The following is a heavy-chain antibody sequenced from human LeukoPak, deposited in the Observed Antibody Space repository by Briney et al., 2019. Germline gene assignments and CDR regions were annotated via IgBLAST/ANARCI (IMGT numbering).Heavy chain of an antibody. D-gene: IGHD3-10*01. CDR3: ARLLWFGELSKDAFDI. V-gene: IGHV4-39*07. CDR1: GGSISSSSYY. J-gene: IGHJ3*02. Sequence: SETLSLTCTVSGGSISSSSYYWGWIRQPPGKGLEWIGSIYYSGSTYYNPSLKSRVTISVDTSKNQFSLKLSSVTAADTAVYYCARLLWFGELSKDAFDIWGQGTMVTVSS. CDR2: IYYSGST.